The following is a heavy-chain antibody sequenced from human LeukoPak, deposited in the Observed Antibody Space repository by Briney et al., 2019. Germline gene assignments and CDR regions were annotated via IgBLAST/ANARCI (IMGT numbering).Heavy chain of an antibody. CDR3: TTDEWS. V-gene: IGHV3-15*01. CDR2: SKSKSDGGTT. D-gene: IGHD3-3*01. J-gene: IGHJ5*02. CDR1: GFTFSNAW. Sequence: KPGGSLRLSCVGSGFTFSNAWMSWVRQAPGKGLEGVGRSKSKSDGGTTDHAAPVKGRFTISRDDSKNMLYLEMNSLKTEDTAVYYCTTDEWSWGQGTLVTVSS.